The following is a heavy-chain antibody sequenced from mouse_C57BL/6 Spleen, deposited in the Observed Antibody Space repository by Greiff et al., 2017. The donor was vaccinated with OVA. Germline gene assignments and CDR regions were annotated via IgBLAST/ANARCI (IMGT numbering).Heavy chain of an antibody. Sequence: QVQLQQSGAELVRPGTSVKVSCKASGYAFTNYLIEWVKQRPGQGLEWIGVINPGSGGTNYNEKFKGKATLTADKSSSTAYMQLSSLTSEDSAVYVCARSRGTTVTNYWGQGTTLTVSS. V-gene: IGHV1-54*01. CDR3: ARSRGTTVTNY. D-gene: IGHD1-1*01. CDR1: GYAFTNYL. J-gene: IGHJ2*01. CDR2: INPGSGGT.